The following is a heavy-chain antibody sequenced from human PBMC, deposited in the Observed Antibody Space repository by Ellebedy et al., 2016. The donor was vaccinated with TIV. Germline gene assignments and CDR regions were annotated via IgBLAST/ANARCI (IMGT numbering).Heavy chain of an antibody. CDR1: GGSFSGYY. V-gene: IGHV4-34*01. D-gene: IGHD5-12*01. Sequence: SETLSLXXAVYGGSFSGYYWSWIRQPPGKGPEWIGEINHSGSTNYNPSLKSRVTISVDTSKNQFSLKLSSVTAADTAVYYCARGWAGGYDYWGQGTLVTVSS. CDR2: INHSGST. CDR3: ARGWAGGYDY. J-gene: IGHJ4*02.